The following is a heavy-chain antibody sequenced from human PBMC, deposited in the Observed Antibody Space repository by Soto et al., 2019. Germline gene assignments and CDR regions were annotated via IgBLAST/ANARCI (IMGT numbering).Heavy chain of an antibody. CDR2: VTTDKGKT. V-gene: IGHV1-18*01. CDR1: GYTFTSFG. Sequence: ASVKVSCKTSGYTFTSFGISWVRQAPGQGLEWMGWVTTDKGKTNYAQKFQGRVTMTTDTSTSTAYMELRSLRSDDTAVYYCATRSPAFDYWGQGTLVTVSS. CDR3: ATRSPAFDY. J-gene: IGHJ4*02.